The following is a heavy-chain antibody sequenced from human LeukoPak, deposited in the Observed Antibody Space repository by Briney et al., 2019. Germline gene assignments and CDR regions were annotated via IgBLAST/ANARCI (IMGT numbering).Heavy chain of an antibody. CDR2: IYYSGST. CDR3: ARVHKTSLRLGELSSYYFDY. V-gene: IGHV4-39*07. Sequence: PSETLSLTCTVSGGSISSSSYYWGWIRQPPGKGLEWIGSIYYSGSTYYNPSLKSRVTISVDTSKNQFSLKLSSVTAADTAVYYCARVHKTSLRLGELSSYYFDYWGQGTLVTVSS. CDR1: GGSISSSSYY. J-gene: IGHJ4*02. D-gene: IGHD3-16*02.